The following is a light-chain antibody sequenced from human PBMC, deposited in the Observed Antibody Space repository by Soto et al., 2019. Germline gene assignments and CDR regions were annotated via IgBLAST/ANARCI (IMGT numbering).Light chain of an antibody. CDR1: QGIRSW. V-gene: IGKV1-12*01. CDR3: QQANSFPLT. CDR2: AAS. Sequence: DIQMTQSPSSVSASVGDRVTITCRASQGIRSWLAWFQQTPGKAPKLLIYAASSLQSGVPSRFSGSRSGTDFTLTISSLQPEDFATYYCQQANSFPLTFGGGTKVEIK. J-gene: IGKJ4*01.